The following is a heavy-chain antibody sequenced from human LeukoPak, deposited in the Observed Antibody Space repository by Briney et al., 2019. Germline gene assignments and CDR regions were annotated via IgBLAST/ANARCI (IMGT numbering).Heavy chain of an antibody. CDR1: GFTDSNNY. Sequence: GGSLRLSCAASGFTDSNNYMGWVRQAPGKGLEWVSVIYRDGSTYYADSVKGRFTISRDNSKNTLSLQMNSLRAEDTAVYYCAGAIGYFDFWGQGTLVTVSS. CDR3: AGAIGYFDF. J-gene: IGHJ4*02. V-gene: IGHV3-53*01. CDR2: IYRDGST. D-gene: IGHD2-21*01.